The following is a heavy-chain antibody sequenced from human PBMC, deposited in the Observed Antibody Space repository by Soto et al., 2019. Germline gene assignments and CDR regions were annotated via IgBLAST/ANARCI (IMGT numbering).Heavy chain of an antibody. CDR1: GYIFTSYA. V-gene: IGHV1-3*04. CDR3: ARDRLRGYDSSGFYA. Sequence: ASVKVSCKASGYIFTSYAMHWVRQAPGQGLEWMGWINTKTGNRNYAQKFEDRLTMTTATSTNTVYMELRSLRSDDTAVYFCARDRLRGYDSSGFYAWGQGTRVTVSS. CDR2: INTKTGNR. D-gene: IGHD3-22*01. J-gene: IGHJ1*01.